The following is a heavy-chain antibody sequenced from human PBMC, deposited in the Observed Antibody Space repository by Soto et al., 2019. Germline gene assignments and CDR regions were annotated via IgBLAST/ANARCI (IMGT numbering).Heavy chain of an antibody. CDR2: IRSKANSYAT. D-gene: IGHD1-26*01. V-gene: IGHV3-73*02. CDR1: GFTFSGSA. CDR3: TSRVGIVGPDY. Sequence: EVQLVESGGGLVQPGGSLKLSCAASGFTFSGSAMHWVRQASGKGLEWVGRIRSKANSYATAYAASVKGRFTISRDDSKNTAYLQMNSLKTEDTAVYSCTSRVGIVGPDYWGQGTLVTVSS. J-gene: IGHJ4*02.